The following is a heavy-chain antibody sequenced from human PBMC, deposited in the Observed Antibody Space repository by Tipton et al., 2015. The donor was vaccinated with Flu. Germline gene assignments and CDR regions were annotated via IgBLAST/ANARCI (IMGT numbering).Heavy chain of an antibody. D-gene: IGHD2-15*01. V-gene: IGHV4-34*01. CDR2: INHSGST. Sequence: TLSLTCAVYGGSFSGYYWSWIRQPPGKGLEWIGEINHSGSTNYNPSLKGRVTISVDTSKNQFSLRVNSMTAADSAVYYCARRPSGAVVAYYFEYWGQGTLVTVSS. CDR3: ARRPSGAVVAYYFEY. CDR1: GGSFSGYY. J-gene: IGHJ4*02.